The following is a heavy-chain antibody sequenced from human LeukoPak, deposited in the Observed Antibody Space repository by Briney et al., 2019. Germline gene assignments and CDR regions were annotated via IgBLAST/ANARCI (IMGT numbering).Heavy chain of an antibody. V-gene: IGHV4-4*02. Sequence: NSSETLSLTCAVSGGSISSSNWWSWVRQPPGQGLEWIGEIYHSGSTNYNPSLKSRVTISVDKSKNQFSLKLSSVTAADTAVYYCARVDEWQQLGYWGQGTLVTVSS. D-gene: IGHD6-13*01. CDR3: ARVDEWQQLGY. J-gene: IGHJ4*02. CDR1: GGSISSSNW. CDR2: IYHSGST.